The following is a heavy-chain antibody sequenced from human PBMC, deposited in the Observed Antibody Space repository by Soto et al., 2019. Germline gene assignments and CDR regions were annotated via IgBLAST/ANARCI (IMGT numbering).Heavy chain of an antibody. V-gene: IGHV3-11*01. CDR1: GFTFIDYY. Sequence: QVRLVESGGDLVKPGESLRLSCVASGFTFIDYYMNWVRQAPGQGLEWISYISSTGKNIYYSDSVKGRFIVSRDNAKHSLFLQMNSLTADDTAVYYCGRSHGAGSYWGQGTRVTVSS. CDR3: GRSHGAGSY. D-gene: IGHD4-17*01. CDR2: ISSTGKNI. J-gene: IGHJ4*02.